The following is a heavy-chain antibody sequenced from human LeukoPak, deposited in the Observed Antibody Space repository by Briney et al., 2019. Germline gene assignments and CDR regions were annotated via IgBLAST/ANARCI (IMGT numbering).Heavy chain of an antibody. CDR2: ISDSGHST. J-gene: IGHJ4*02. CDR1: GFTFTKYA. Sequence: GGSQRLSCEASGFTFTKYAMSWVRQAPGRGLESVSVISDSGHSTYYADSVKGRFTISRNNSKTTLYLQMSSLRAEDTAIYYCAKDAARGAAAGTRGDYWGQGTLVTVSS. V-gene: IGHV3-23*01. CDR3: AKDAARGAAAGTRGDY. D-gene: IGHD6-13*01.